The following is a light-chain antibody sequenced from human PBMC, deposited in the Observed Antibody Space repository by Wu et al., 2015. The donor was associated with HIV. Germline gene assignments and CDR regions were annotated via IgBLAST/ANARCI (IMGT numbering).Light chain of an antibody. CDR3: QQYANWPPLFS. CDR2: GAS. J-gene: IGKJ2*03. CDR1: QSIGSN. Sequence: EVVLTQSPATLSVSPGERATLSCRASQSIGSNLAWYQQKPGQAPRLVVYGASNRATGIPARFSGSGSGTEFTLTISSLQSEDSAVYFCQQYANWPPLFSFGQGTKLEIK. V-gene: IGKV3-15*01.